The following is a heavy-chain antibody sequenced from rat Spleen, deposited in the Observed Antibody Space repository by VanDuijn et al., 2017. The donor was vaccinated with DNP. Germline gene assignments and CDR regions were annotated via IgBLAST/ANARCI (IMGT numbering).Heavy chain of an antibody. CDR1: GFSLANYH. Sequence: QVQLKESGPGLVQPSQTLSLTCTVSGFSLANYHVHWVRQPPGKGLEWIAGISSDGRTYYNSALKSRLSISRDTSKSQVFLKMNSLQTEDTAIYFCTRDWIRGPFAYWGQGVMVTVSS. J-gene: IGHJ2*01. V-gene: IGHV2S12*01. CDR3: TRDWIRGPFAY. CDR2: ISSDGRT. D-gene: IGHD4-3*01.